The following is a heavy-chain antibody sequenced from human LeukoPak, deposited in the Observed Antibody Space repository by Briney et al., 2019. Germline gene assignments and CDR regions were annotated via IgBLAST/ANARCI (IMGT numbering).Heavy chain of an antibody. Sequence: PSETLSLTCTVSGGSISSGGYYWSWIRQPPGKGLEWIGEINHSGSTNYNPSLKSRVTISVDTSKNQFSLRLSSVTAADTAVYYCARAPSYRIAAVYNWFDPWGQGTLVTVSS. CDR3: ARAPSYRIAAVYNWFDP. J-gene: IGHJ5*02. V-gene: IGHV4-39*07. D-gene: IGHD6-13*01. CDR1: GGSISSGGYY. CDR2: INHSGST.